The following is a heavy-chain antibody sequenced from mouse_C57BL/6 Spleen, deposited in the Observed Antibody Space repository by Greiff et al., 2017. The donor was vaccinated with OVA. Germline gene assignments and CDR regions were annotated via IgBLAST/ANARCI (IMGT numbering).Heavy chain of an antibody. CDR1: GFSLTSYA. V-gene: IGHV2-9-1*01. J-gene: IGHJ4*01. Sequence: VQLVESGPGLVAPSQSLSITCTVSGFSLTSYAISWVRQPPGKGLEWLGVIWTGGGTNYNSALNSRLSISKVNSKSQVFLKMNSLQTDDTARYDCARNSRREGYSPYAMDYWGQGTSVTVSS. D-gene: IGHD2-3*01. CDR3: ARNSRREGYSPYAMDY. CDR2: IWTGGGT.